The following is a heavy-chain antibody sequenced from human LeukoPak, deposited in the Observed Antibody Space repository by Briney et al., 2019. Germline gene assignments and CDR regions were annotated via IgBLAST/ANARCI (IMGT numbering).Heavy chain of an antibody. Sequence: GGSLRLSCAASGFTVSGHYWSWVRQAPGKGLEWVSRINSGGTTYYADSVKGRFTISRDNSKNTLYLQMNSLRAEDTAVYHCARNKGVYGSGSYDNWGPGTLVTVSS. CDR1: GFTVSGHY. D-gene: IGHD3-10*01. CDR3: ARNKGVYGSGSYDN. CDR2: INSGGTT. V-gene: IGHV3-53*01. J-gene: IGHJ4*02.